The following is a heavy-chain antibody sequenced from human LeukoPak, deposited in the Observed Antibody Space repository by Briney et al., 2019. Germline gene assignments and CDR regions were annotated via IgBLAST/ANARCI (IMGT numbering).Heavy chain of an antibody. D-gene: IGHD3-22*01. CDR2: ISAYNGNT. CDR3: ARWSGYYDSSGYLNGLDY. J-gene: IGHJ4*02. V-gene: IGHV1-18*01. Sequence: ASVKVSCMASGYTFTSYGISWVRQAPGPGLEWMGWISAYNGNTNYAQKLQGRVTMTTDTSTSTAYMELSSLRSDVTAVYYCARWSGYYDSSGYLNGLDYWGQGTLVTVSS. CDR1: GYTFTSYG.